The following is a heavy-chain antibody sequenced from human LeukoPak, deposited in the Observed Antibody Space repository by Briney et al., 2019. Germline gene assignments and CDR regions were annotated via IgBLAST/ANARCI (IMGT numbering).Heavy chain of an antibody. D-gene: IGHD3-22*01. V-gene: IGHV3-23*01. Sequence: GGSLRLSCAASGFTFSSYAMSWVRQAPGKGLEWVSAISGSGGSTYYADSVKGRFTISRDNSKNTLYLQMDSLRAEDTAVYYCVRDDDRPDNGLDYWGQGTLVTVSS. J-gene: IGHJ4*02. CDR3: VRDDDRPDNGLDY. CDR1: GFTFSSYA. CDR2: ISGSGGST.